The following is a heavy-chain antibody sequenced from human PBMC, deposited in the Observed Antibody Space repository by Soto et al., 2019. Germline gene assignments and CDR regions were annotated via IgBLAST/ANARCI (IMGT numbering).Heavy chain of an antibody. CDR3: ARAPLLRATPCYYYGMDV. CDR2: INPNSGGT. CDR1: GYTFTGYY. Sequence: QVQLVQSGAEVKKPGASVKVSCKASGYTFTGYYMHWVRQAPGQGLEWMGWINPNSGGTNYAQKFQGWVTMTRDTSISTAYLELSRLRSDDTAVYSCARAPLLRATPCYYYGMDVWGQGTTVTVSS. V-gene: IGHV1-2*04. J-gene: IGHJ6*02. D-gene: IGHD3-22*01.